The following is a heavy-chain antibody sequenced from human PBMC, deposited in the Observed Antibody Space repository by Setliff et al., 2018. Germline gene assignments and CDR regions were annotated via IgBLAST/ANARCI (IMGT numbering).Heavy chain of an antibody. Sequence: KPSETLSLTCTVSGVSISSGTYYWSWIRHPAGKGLEWIGRVYTNGGSDYNPFLKSRVSISLDTSKNQFSLKLISVTAADTAVYYCARANKKLDYYYYYYMDVWGKGTTVTVSS. J-gene: IGHJ6*03. CDR2: VYTNGGS. D-gene: IGHD1-1*01. CDR1: GVSISSGTYY. CDR3: ARANKKLDYYYYYYMDV. V-gene: IGHV4-61*02.